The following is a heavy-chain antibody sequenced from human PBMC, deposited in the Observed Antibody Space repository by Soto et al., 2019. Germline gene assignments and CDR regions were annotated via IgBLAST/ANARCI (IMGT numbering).Heavy chain of an antibody. CDR1: GYTFTSYY. CDR3: ARDHIVVVVAATPGSDYYYYGMDV. Sequence: QVQLVQSGAEVKKPGASVKVSCKASGYTFTSYYMHWVRQAPGQGLEWMGIINPSGGNTSYAQKFQGRVTMTRDTSTSTVYMELSSLRSEDTAVYYCARDHIVVVVAATPGSDYYYYGMDVWGQGTTVTVSS. CDR2: INPSGGNT. J-gene: IGHJ6*02. V-gene: IGHV1-46*01. D-gene: IGHD2-15*01.